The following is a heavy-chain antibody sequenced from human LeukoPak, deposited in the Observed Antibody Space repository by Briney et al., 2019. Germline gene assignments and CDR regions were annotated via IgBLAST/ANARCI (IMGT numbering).Heavy chain of an antibody. V-gene: IGHV1-2*02. CDR3: GRVAAAGIYPYYYNAMDV. Sequence: ASVKASCKASGYTFTGYYIHWVRQAPGQGLEWMGWVNPKSGGTNYAQKFQGRVTMTRDTSISTVYMELSSLRSDDTAVYYCGRVAAAGIYPYYYNAMDVWGQGTTVTVSS. D-gene: IGHD6-13*01. CDR2: VNPKSGGT. CDR1: GYTFTGYY. J-gene: IGHJ6*02.